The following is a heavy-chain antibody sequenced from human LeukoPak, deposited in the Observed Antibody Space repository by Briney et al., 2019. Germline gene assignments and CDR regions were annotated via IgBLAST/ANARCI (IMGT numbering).Heavy chain of an antibody. V-gene: IGHV1-69*13. CDR3: ARAHTYYYDSSGYYRLRYFDY. CDR1: GYTFTGYY. D-gene: IGHD3-22*01. CDR2: IIPIFGTA. Sequence: SVKVSCKASGYTFTGYYMHWVRQAPGQGLEWMGGIIPIFGTANYAQKFQGRVTITADESTSTAYTELSSLRSEDPAVYYCARAHTYYYDSSGYYRLRYFDYWGQGTLVTVSS. J-gene: IGHJ4*02.